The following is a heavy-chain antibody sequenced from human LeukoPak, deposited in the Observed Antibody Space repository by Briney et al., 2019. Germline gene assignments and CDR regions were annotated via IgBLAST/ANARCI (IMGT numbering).Heavy chain of an antibody. CDR3: AKDRVGYCIDGLCFPVDY. CDR2: IRYDGSNK. D-gene: IGHD2-8*01. Sequence: GGSLRLSCAASGFTFSSYGMHWVRQAPGKGLEWVAFIRYDGSNKYYADSVKGRFTISRDNSKNTLYLQMNSLGAEDTAVYYCAKDRVGYCIDGLCFPVDYWGQGTLVTVSS. V-gene: IGHV3-30*02. J-gene: IGHJ4*02. CDR1: GFTFSSYG.